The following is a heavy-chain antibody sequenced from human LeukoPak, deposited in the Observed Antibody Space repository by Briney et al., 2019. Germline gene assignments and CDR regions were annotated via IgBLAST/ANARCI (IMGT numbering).Heavy chain of an antibody. CDR2: ISWNSGSI. D-gene: IGHD5-24*01. CDR3: AKGKGEIATITLLDY. CDR1: GFTFSSHA. Sequence: GGSLRLSCAASGFTFSSHAMHWVRQAPGKGLEWVSGISWNSGSIGYADSVKGRFTISRDNAKNSLYLQMNSLRAEDTALYYCAKGKGEIATITLLDYWGQGTLVTVSS. J-gene: IGHJ4*02. V-gene: IGHV3-9*01.